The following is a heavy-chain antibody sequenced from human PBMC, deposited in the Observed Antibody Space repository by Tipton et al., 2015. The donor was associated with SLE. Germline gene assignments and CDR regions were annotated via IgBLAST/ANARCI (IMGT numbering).Heavy chain of an antibody. J-gene: IGHJ3*02. V-gene: IGHV4-31*03. CDR1: GGSISSGGYY. D-gene: IGHD5-24*01. CDR3: ASAGDGYKYAFDI. CDR2: TYYSGNT. Sequence: TLSLTCTVSGGSISSGGYYWSWIRQHPGKGLEWIGYTYYSGNTYYNPSLKSRVTISVDTSENQFSLKLSSVTAADTAVYYCASAGDGYKYAFDICGQGTMVTVSS.